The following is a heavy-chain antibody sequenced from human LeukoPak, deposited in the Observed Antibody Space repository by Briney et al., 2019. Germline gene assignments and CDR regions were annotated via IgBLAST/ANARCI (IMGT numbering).Heavy chain of an antibody. CDR2: IYTGGGT. J-gene: IGHJ4*02. CDR1: GFTFSSYS. Sequence: GGSLRLSCAASGFTFSSYSMNWVRQAPGKGLEWVSVIYTGGGTDHADSVKGRFTISRDNSKNTLSLQMNSLRADDTAIYYCTRSGYRHPYHFESWGQGTLVIVSS. V-gene: IGHV3-53*01. D-gene: IGHD3-22*01. CDR3: TRSGYRHPYHFES.